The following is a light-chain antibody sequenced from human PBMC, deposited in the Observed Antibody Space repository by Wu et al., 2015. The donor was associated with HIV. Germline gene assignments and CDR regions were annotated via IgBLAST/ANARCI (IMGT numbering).Light chain of an antibody. V-gene: IGKV1-13*02. CDR1: QDIFTY. J-gene: IGKJ5*01. Sequence: AIQLTQSPSSLSASIGDRVNITCRASQDIFTYLAWYQQTPGKAPRVLIYDASTLQSGVSSRFSGSGSGADFTLTISGLQREDFAVNFCQQLNSFPLTFGQGSRLEI. CDR3: QQLNSFPLT. CDR2: DAS.